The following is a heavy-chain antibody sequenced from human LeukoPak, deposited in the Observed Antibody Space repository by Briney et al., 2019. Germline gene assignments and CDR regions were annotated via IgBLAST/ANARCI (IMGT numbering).Heavy chain of an antibody. CDR1: GFTFSSYS. CDR3: ARGAWKSYYYYYGMDV. CDR2: ISSSSSYI. D-gene: IGHD1-1*01. J-gene: IGHJ6*02. V-gene: IGHV3-21*01. Sequence: PGGSLRLSCAASGFTFSSYSMNWVRQAPGKGLEWVSSISSSSSYIYYADSVKGRFTISRDNAKNSLYLQMNSLRAEDMAVYYCARGAWKSYYYYYGMDVWGQGTTVTVSS.